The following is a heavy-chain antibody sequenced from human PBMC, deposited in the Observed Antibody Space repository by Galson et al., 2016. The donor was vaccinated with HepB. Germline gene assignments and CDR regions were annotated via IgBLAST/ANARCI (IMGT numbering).Heavy chain of an antibody. Sequence: SLRLSCAASGFTLSTYWMTWVRQAPGMGLEWVAIMKHDGSEEIYADSVRGRFTISGDNAKNLQFLQMNSLRGEDTAVYYCVRGSGWLSDHWGQGILVTVSS. D-gene: IGHD6-19*01. CDR2: MKHDGSEE. V-gene: IGHV3-7*03. CDR1: GFTLSTYW. CDR3: VRGSGWLSDH. J-gene: IGHJ4*02.